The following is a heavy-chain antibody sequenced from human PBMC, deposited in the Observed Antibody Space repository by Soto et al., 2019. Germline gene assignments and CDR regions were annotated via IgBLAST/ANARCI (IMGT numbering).Heavy chain of an antibody. Sequence: EVQLVESGGGLVQPGRSLRLSCAASGFIFDDYAMHWVRQAPGKGLEWVSGISWNSGTIGYADSVKGRFTISRDKAKNSLYLLMNSLRTEDTAMYYCAKATGSSLYYYSMDVWGQGTTVTVSS. CDR2: ISWNSGTI. V-gene: IGHV3-9*01. D-gene: IGHD1-1*01. CDR3: AKATGSSLYYYSMDV. CDR1: GFIFDDYA. J-gene: IGHJ6*02.